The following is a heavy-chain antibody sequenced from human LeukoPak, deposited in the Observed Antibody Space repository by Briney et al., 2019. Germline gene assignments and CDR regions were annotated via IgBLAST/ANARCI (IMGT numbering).Heavy chain of an antibody. J-gene: IGHJ4*02. Sequence: PSETLSLTCTVSVDSMRSYYWSWIRQPPGKGLEWIGYIFYSGTATYNPSLQSRVTFAIDTSTNQFSLRLTSVTAADTAVYYCASCIDLGIVGATSLFEYWGQGTPVAVSS. V-gene: IGHV4-59*01. CDR2: IFYSGTA. D-gene: IGHD1-26*01. CDR1: VDSMRSYY. CDR3: ASCIDLGIVGATSLFEY.